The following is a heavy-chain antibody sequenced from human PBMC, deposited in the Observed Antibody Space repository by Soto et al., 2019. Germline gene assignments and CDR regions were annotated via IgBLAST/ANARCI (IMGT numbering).Heavy chain of an antibody. Sequence: QVQLQESGPGLVRPSGTLSLSCAVSGESINSDYSWNWVRQSPRKGLEWIAEIYYSGGTSYNPSLKSRVTISMDKSKNQFSLNLTSVPAADKAMYYCARHTAWGLGYWGQGTLVTVSS. CDR1: GESINSDYS. D-gene: IGHD7-27*01. V-gene: IGHV4-4*02. CDR2: IYYSGGT. CDR3: ARHTAWGLGY. J-gene: IGHJ4*02.